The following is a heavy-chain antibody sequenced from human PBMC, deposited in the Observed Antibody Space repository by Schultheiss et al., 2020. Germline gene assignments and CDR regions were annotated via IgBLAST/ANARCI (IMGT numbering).Heavy chain of an antibody. Sequence: ASVKVSCKVSGYTLTELSMHWVRQAPGKGLEWMGGFDPEDGETIYAQKFQGRVTMTEDTSTDTAYMELSSLRSEDTAVYYCATARDSSYLFDYWGQGTLVTVSS. J-gene: IGHJ4*02. V-gene: IGHV1-24*01. CDR3: ATARDSSYLFDY. CDR1: GYTLTELS. D-gene: IGHD6-19*01. CDR2: FDPEDGET.